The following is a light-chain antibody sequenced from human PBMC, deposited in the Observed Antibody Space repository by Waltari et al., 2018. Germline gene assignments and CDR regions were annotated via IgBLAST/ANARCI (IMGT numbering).Light chain of an antibody. V-gene: IGKV2-28*01. J-gene: IGKJ2*01. Sequence: DIVMTQSPLSLPVTPGEPASISCRSSQSLLHTNGKNYLDWYLQKPGQSPQLLIYLGSNRASGVSDRFSGSGSGTDFTLKISRVEAEDVGVYYCMQVLQTPPDTFCQGTKLEIK. CDR3: MQVLQTPPDT. CDR2: LGS. CDR1: QSLLHTNGKNY.